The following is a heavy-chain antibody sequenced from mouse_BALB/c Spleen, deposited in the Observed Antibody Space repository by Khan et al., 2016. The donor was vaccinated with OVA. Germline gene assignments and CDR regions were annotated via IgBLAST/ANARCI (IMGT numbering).Heavy chain of an antibody. CDR2: IRSKSNNYAT. CDR3: VRGNCGSWYFDV. V-gene: IGHV10S3*01. J-gene: IGHJ1*01. D-gene: IGHD1-2*01. CDR1: GFTFNTNA. Sequence: EVQLVETGGGLVQPKGSLKLSCAASGFTFNTNAMNWVRQAPGKGLEWVARIRSKSNNYATYYADSVKDRFTISRDDSQSMLYLQMNNLKTEDTAMYYCVRGNCGSWYFDVWGAGTTVTVSS.